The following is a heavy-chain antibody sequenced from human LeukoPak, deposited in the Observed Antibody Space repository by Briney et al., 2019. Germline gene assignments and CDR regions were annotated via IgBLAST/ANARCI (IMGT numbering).Heavy chain of an antibody. CDR2: INTNTGNP. CDR3: ARDMGLLVIDAFDI. Sequence: ASVKVSCKASGYTFTSYAMNWVRQAPGQGLEWMGWINTNTGNPTYAQGFTGRFVFSLDTSVSTAYLQISSLKAEDTAVYYCARDMGLLVIDAFDIWGQGTMVTVSS. CDR1: GYTFTSYA. D-gene: IGHD1-26*01. V-gene: IGHV7-4-1*02. J-gene: IGHJ3*02.